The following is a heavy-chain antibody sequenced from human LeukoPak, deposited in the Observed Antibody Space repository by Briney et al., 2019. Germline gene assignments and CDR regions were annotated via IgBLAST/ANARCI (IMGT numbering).Heavy chain of an antibody. V-gene: IGHV3-74*01. CDR3: ARVIYSGWQGELSD. CDR1: GFTFSGYW. D-gene: IGHD6-19*01. J-gene: IGHJ4*02. CDR2: INSDGSTT. Sequence: PGGSLRLSCAASGFTFSGYWMHWVRRAPGTGLVWVSRINSDGSTTSYADSVMRRFTISRDNAKNTLYLQMNSLRAEDRAVYYCARVIYSGWQGELSDWGQGTLVTVSS.